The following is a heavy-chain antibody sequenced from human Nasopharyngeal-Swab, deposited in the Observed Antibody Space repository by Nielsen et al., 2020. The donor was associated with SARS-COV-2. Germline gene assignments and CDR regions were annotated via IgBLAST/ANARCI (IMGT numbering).Heavy chain of an antibody. V-gene: IGHV4-34*01. CDR2: INHSGST. D-gene: IGHD3-3*01. CDR3: ARGAPNYDLWSGYYYYYGMDV. Sequence: WIRQPPGKGLEWIGEINHSGSTNYNPSLKSRATISVDTSKNQFSLKLSSVTAADTAVYYCARGAPNYDLWSGYYYYYGMDVWGQGTTVTVSS. J-gene: IGHJ6*02.